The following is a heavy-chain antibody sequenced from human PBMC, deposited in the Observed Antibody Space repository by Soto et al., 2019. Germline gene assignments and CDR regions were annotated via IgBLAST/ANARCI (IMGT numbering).Heavy chain of an antibody. Sequence: VGSLRLSCAASGFTFSSYSMHWVRQAPGKGLEWVAVISYDGSNKYYADSVKGRFTISRDNSKNTLYLQMNSLRAEDTAVYYCAKSWNDLPHYWGQGTLVTVSS. J-gene: IGHJ4*02. CDR3: AKSWNDLPHY. V-gene: IGHV3-30*18. D-gene: IGHD1-1*01. CDR1: GFTFSSYS. CDR2: ISYDGSNK.